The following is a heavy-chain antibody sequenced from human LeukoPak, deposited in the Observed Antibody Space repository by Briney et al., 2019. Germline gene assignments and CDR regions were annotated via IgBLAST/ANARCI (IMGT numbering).Heavy chain of an antibody. CDR2: IIPIFGTA. V-gene: IGHV1-69*05. CDR1: GGTFSSYA. J-gene: IGHJ5*02. Sequence: SVKVSCKASGGTFSSYAISWVRQAPGQGLEWMGGIIPIFGTANYAQKFQGRVTITTDESSSTAYMELSSLRSEDTAVYYCAREPYCSGGSCYSRWWFDPWGQGTLVTVSS. D-gene: IGHD2-15*01. CDR3: AREPYCSGGSCYSRWWFDP.